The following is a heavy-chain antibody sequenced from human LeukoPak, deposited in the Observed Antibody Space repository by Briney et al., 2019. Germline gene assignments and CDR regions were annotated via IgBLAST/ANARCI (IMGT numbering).Heavy chain of an antibody. CDR1: GGSISSYY. J-gene: IGHJ4*02. CDR2: IYTSGST. Sequence: SETLSLTCTVSGGSISSYYWSWIRPAGRGLEWIGRIYTSGSTNYNPSLKSRVTMSVDTSKNQFSLKLSSVTAADTAVYYCARESSSWYGAAVAEDYWGQGTLVTVSS. D-gene: IGHD6-13*01. V-gene: IGHV4-4*07. CDR3: ARESSSWYGAAVAEDY.